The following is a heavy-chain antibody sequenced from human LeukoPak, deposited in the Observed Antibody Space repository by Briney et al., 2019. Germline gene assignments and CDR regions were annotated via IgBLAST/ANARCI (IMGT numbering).Heavy chain of an antibody. CDR1: GGTFSSYA. CDR2: IIPIFGTA. Sequence: ASVEVSCKASGGTFSSYAISWVRQAPGQGLEWMGGIIPIFGTANYAQKFQGRVTITADKSTSTAYMELSSLRSEDTAVYYCARGFSSSWPFPDYWGQGTLVTVSS. CDR3: ARGFSSSWPFPDY. D-gene: IGHD6-13*01. J-gene: IGHJ4*02. V-gene: IGHV1-69*06.